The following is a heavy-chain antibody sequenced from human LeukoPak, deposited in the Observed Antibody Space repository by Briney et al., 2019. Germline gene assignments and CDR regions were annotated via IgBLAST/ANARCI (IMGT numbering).Heavy chain of an antibody. CDR1: GGTFSSYA. V-gene: IGHV1-69*13. D-gene: IGHD2-2*02. Sequence: SVKVSCKASGGTFSSYAISWVRQAPGQGLEWMGGIIPIFGTANYAQKFQGRVTITVDESTSTAYMELSSLRSEDTAVYYCARDLTPYCSSTSCDIWVFDYWGQGTLVTVSS. CDR2: IIPIFGTA. J-gene: IGHJ4*02. CDR3: ARDLTPYCSSTSCDIWVFDY.